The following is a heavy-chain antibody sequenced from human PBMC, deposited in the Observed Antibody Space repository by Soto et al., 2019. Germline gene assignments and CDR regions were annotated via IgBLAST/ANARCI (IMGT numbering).Heavy chain of an antibody. CDR2: IIPIFGTA. CDR1: GGTFSSYA. J-gene: IGHJ6*02. Sequence: SVKVSCKASGGTFSSYAISWVRQAPGQGLEWMGGIIPIFGTANYAQEFQGRVTITADESTSTAYMELSSLRSEDTAVYYCARSYSSTGRIYGMDVWGQGTTVTVSS. CDR3: ARSYSSTGRIYGMDV. V-gene: IGHV1-69*13. D-gene: IGHD6-19*01.